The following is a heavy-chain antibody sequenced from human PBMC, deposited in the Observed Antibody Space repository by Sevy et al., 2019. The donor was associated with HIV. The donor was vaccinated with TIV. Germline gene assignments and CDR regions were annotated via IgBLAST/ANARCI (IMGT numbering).Heavy chain of an antibody. J-gene: IGHJ4*02. Sequence: GGSLRLSCAASGFTFSTYWMNWVRQAPGKGLVWVSRINSDDSSEGGSTRYADSVKGRFTISRDNAKNALYLQMNSLRAEDTAVYYCARVAGNSEWGYYFDYWGQGTLVTVSS. CDR3: ARVAGNSEWGYYFDY. CDR2: INSDDSSEGGST. CDR1: GFTFSTYW. V-gene: IGHV3-74*01. D-gene: IGHD6-13*01.